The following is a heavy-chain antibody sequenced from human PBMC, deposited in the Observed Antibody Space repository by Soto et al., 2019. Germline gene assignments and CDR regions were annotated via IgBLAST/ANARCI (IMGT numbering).Heavy chain of an antibody. CDR2: IWYDGSNK. CDR3: ARDTPLLWFGELSTEGYYYGMDV. V-gene: IGHV3-33*01. CDR1: GFTFSSYG. Sequence: GGSLRLSCAASGFTFSSYGMHWVRQAPGKGLEWVAVIWYDGSNKYYADSVKGRFTISRDNSKNTLYLQMNSLRAEDTAVYYCARDTPLLWFGELSTEGYYYGMDVWGQGTTVTVSS. J-gene: IGHJ6*02. D-gene: IGHD3-10*01.